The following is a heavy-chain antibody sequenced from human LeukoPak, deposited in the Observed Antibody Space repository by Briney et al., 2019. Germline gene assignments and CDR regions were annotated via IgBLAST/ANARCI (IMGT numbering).Heavy chain of an antibody. CDR3: ARVGDIVLMRFDP. D-gene: IGHD2-8*01. J-gene: IGHJ5*02. V-gene: IGHV4-59*01. CDR2: IYYTGNT. Sequence: SETLSLTCTVSGGPISSYYWSWIRQPPGKGLEWIGYIYYTGNTHYNFSLKSRVTISVATSKNQFSLKLSSVTAADTAVYYCARVGDIVLMRFDPWGQGTLVTVSS. CDR1: GGPISSYY.